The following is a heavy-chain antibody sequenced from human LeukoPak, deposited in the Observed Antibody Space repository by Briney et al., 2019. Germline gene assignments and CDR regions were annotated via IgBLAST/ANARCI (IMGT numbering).Heavy chain of an antibody. J-gene: IGHJ4*02. D-gene: IGHD1-26*01. CDR3: ARSQIRGSYYFDY. V-gene: IGHV3-30-3*01. CDR2: ISYDGSNK. Sequence: GGSLRLSCAAAGFTFSSYAMLWVRQAPGKGLEGVAVISYDGSNKYYADSVKGRFTISRAKNTLYLQMNSLRAEDTAVYYCARSQIRGSYYFDYWGQGTLVTVSS. CDR1: GFTFSSYA.